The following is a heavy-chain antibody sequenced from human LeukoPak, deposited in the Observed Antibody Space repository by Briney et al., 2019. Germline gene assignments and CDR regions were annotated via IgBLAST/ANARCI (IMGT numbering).Heavy chain of an antibody. V-gene: IGHV1-2*02. Sequence: GASVKVSCKASGYTFTGYYMHWVRQAPGQGLEWMGWINPNSGGTNYAQKFQGRVTMTRDTSISTAYMELSRLRSGDTAVYYCARELAVAGYYFDYWGQGTLVTVSS. D-gene: IGHD6-19*01. CDR3: ARELAVAGYYFDY. CDR1: GYTFTGYY. CDR2: INPNSGGT. J-gene: IGHJ4*02.